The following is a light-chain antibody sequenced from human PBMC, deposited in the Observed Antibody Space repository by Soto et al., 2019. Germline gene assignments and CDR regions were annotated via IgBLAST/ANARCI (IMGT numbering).Light chain of an antibody. J-gene: IGKJ4*01. CDR3: QHYNDWRSLT. CDR1: QSVSRH. V-gene: IGKV3-15*01. Sequence: EIVMTQSPATLSVSPGERATLSCRASQSVSRHLAWYQQRPGQAPRLLIYDASTRATGIPARFSGSGSGTEFHLTISSLQSEDFAVYYCQHYNDWRSLTFGGGTKVEI. CDR2: DAS.